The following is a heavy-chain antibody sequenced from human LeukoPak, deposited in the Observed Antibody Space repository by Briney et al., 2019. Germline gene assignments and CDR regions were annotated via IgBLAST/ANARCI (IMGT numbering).Heavy chain of an antibody. V-gene: IGHV3-23*01. CDR3: AKVRAYDFWSGERAFDI. D-gene: IGHD3-3*01. Sequence: GGSLRLSCAASGFTFSSYAMSWVRQAPGKGLEWVSTLSGSGGNTYYADSVKGRFTISRDNSKSTLFLQMNSLRAEDTAVYYCAKVRAYDFWSGERAFDIWGQGTVVTVSS. J-gene: IGHJ3*02. CDR2: LSGSGGNT. CDR1: GFTFSSYA.